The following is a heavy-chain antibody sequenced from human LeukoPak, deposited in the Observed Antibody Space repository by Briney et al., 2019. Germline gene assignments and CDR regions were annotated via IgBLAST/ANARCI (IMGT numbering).Heavy chain of an antibody. J-gene: IGHJ5*02. CDR3: ARSIAGDGPTHNWFGP. CDR1: GGSMSTTSAY. Sequence: SETLSLTCTVSGGSMSTTSAYWGWIRQPPGKGLEWIGSIYYSGTTYYNPSLKSRVTIFVDTSKNQFSLKLSSVTAADMATYYCARSIAGDGPTHNWFGPWGQGALVTVSS. D-gene: IGHD6-13*01. V-gene: IGHV4-39*01. CDR2: IYYSGTT.